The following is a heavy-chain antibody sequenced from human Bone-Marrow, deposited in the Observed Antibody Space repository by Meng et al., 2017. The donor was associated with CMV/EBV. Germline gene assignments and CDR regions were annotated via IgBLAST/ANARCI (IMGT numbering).Heavy chain of an antibody. Sequence: GGSLRLSCAASGFTFSSYEMNWVRQAPGKGLEWVSYISSSGSTIYYADSVKGRFTISRDNAKNSLYLQMNSLRAEDTAVYYCARGHRDDAFDIWGQGTMVTVSS. CDR3: ARGHRDDAFDI. J-gene: IGHJ3*02. V-gene: IGHV3-48*03. CDR1: GFTFSSYE. CDR2: ISSSGSTI.